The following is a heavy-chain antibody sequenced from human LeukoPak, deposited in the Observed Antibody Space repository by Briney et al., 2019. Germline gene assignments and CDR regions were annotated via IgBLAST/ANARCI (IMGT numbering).Heavy chain of an antibody. CDR2: IKQDGSEK. J-gene: IGHJ4*02. CDR1: GFTFSSYW. D-gene: IGHD5-24*01. V-gene: IGHV3-7*01. CDR3: AREEGRWLQLRRFDY. Sequence: GGSLRLSCAASGFTFSSYWMSWVRQAPGKGLEWVANIKQDGSEKYYVDSVKGRFTISRDNAKNSLYLQMNSLRAEDTAVYYCAREEGRWLQLRRFDYWGQGTLVTVSS.